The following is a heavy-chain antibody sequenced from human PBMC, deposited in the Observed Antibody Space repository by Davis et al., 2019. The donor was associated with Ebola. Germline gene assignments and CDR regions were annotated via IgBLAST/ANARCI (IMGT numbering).Heavy chain of an antibody. CDR2: IYPGDSDT. V-gene: IGHV5-51*01. Sequence: KVSCKASGYSFTSYWIGWVRQMPGKGLEWMGIIYPGDSDTKYSPSFQGQVTISADKSISTAYLQWSSLKASDTAMYYCARRSYGDYDYWGQGTLVTVSS. CDR1: GYSFTSYW. D-gene: IGHD4-17*01. J-gene: IGHJ4*02. CDR3: ARRSYGDYDY.